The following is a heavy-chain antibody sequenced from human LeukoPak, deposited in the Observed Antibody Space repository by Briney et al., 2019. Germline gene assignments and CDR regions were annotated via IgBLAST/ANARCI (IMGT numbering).Heavy chain of an antibody. CDR2: IYYSGST. D-gene: IGHD3-3*01. Sequence: PSETLSLTCTVSGGSISSSSYSWGWIRQPPGKGLEWIGSIYYSGSTYYNPSLKSRVTISVDTSKNQFSLKLSSVTAADTAVYYCASCTTIFGVAYGPDWFDPWGQGTLVTVSS. V-gene: IGHV4-39*01. CDR1: GGSISSSSYS. CDR3: ASCTTIFGVAYGPDWFDP. J-gene: IGHJ5*02.